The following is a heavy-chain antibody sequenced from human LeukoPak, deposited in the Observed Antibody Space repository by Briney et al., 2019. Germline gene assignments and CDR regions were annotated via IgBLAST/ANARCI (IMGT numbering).Heavy chain of an antibody. D-gene: IGHD3-10*01. J-gene: IGHJ4*02. CDR2: IYYSGST. CDR3: ARAIITMPTSGFDY. Sequence: SQTLSLTCTVSGGSISSGGYYWSWIRQHPGKGLEWIGYIYYSGSTYYNPSLKSRVTISVDTSKNQFSLKLSSVTAADTAVYYCARAIITMPTSGFDYWGQGTLVTVSS. V-gene: IGHV4-31*03. CDR1: GGSISSGGYY.